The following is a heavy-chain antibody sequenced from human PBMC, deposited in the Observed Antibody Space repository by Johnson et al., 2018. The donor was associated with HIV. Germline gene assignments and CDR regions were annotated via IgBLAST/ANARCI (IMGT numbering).Heavy chain of an antibody. J-gene: IGHJ3*02. D-gene: IGHD6-13*01. CDR1: GFTFSSYA. CDR2: ISGRGGST. Sequence: MQLVESGGALVQPGRSLRLSCAASGFTFSSYAMSWVRQAPGKGLEWVSGISGRGGSTYYADSVKGRFTISRDNSKNTLSLQMNSLRAEDTAVYYCANLGYSSSWDYDGFDIWGQGTMVTVSS. V-gene: IGHV3-23*04. CDR3: ANLGYSSSWDYDGFDI.